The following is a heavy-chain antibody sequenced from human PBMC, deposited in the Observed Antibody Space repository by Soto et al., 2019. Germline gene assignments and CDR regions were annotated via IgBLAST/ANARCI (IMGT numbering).Heavy chain of an antibody. J-gene: IGHJ6*02. V-gene: IGHV1-3*01. Sequence: ASVKVSWKTSGYTFTSYAMHWVRQAPGQRLEWMGWINAGNGNAKYSQKFQGRVTIIRDTSANTAYMDLSSLRSEDTAVYYCAREAACSSTSCPESSGMDVWGQGTTVTVS. CDR1: GYTFTSYA. CDR2: INAGNGNA. D-gene: IGHD2-2*01. CDR3: AREAACSSTSCPESSGMDV.